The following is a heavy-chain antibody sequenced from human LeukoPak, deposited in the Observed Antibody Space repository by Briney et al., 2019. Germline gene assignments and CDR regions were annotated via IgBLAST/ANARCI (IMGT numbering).Heavy chain of an antibody. D-gene: IGHD6-19*01. V-gene: IGHV1-46*01. CDR1: GYTFTGYY. Sequence: ASVKVSCKASGYTFTGYYMHWVRQAPGQGLEWMGIINPSGGSTSYAQKFQGRVTMTRDMSTSTVYMELSSLRSEDTAVYYCARDFQPGNGYSSGFDYWGQGTLVTVSS. CDR2: INPSGGST. CDR3: ARDFQPGNGYSSGFDY. J-gene: IGHJ4*02.